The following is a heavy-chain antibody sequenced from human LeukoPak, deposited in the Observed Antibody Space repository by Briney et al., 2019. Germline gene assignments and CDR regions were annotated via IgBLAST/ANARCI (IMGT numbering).Heavy chain of an antibody. V-gene: IGHV4-61*02. CDR1: GGSISSGSYY. CDR2: IYTSGST. J-gene: IGHJ5*02. D-gene: IGHD6-13*01. Sequence: SQTLSLTCTVSGGSISSGSYYWSWIRQPAGKGLGWIGRIYTSGSTNYNPSLKSRVTISVDTSKNQFSLKLSSVTAADTAVYYCARYSSSLGLFDPWGQGTLVTVSS. CDR3: ARYSSSLGLFDP.